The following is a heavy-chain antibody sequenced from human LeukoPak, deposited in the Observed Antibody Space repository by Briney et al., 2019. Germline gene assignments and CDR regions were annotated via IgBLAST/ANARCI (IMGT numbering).Heavy chain of an antibody. V-gene: IGHV1-18*01. CDR3: ARARGDYVWGSYRYDY. CDR1: GYSFVLYG. CDR2: ISNYNGNT. D-gene: IGHD3-16*02. J-gene: IGHJ4*02. Sequence: ASVKVSCKASGYSFVLYGISWVRQAPGQGPEWMGWISNYNGNTKYAQKFQGRVTMTTDTSTSTAYMELRSLRSDDTAVYYCARARGDYVWGSYRYDYWGQGTLVTVSS.